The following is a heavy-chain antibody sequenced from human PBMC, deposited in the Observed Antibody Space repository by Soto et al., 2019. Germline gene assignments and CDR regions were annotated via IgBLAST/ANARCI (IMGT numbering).Heavy chain of an antibody. Sequence: SEPLSLTCTVSGGSISSGNYYWSWIRQSPGKGLEWIGYIYSTGSSYYNPSLRSRVSMSVDTSKNQFSLNLSSVTAEDTAVYFCARAGIQLGLSGRDRLDPWGQGTLVTVYS. CDR2: IYSTGSS. J-gene: IGHJ5*02. CDR1: GGSISSGNYY. CDR3: ARAGIQLGLSGRDRLDP. D-gene: IGHD5-18*01. V-gene: IGHV4-30-4*01.